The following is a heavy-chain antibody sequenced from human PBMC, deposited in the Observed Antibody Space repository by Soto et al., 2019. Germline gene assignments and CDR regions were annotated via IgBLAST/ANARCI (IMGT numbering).Heavy chain of an antibody. CDR3: ARGKRYVPLVDY. CDR2: ISSSSSYT. D-gene: IGHD1-1*01. V-gene: IGHV3-11*06. CDR1: GFTFSDYY. J-gene: IGHJ4*02. Sequence: QVQLVESGGGLVKPGGSLRLSCAASGFTFSDYYMSWIRQAPGKGLEWVSYISSSSSYTNYADSVKGRFTISRDNAKNSLYLQMNSLRAEDTAVYYCARGKRYVPLVDYWGQGTLVTVSS.